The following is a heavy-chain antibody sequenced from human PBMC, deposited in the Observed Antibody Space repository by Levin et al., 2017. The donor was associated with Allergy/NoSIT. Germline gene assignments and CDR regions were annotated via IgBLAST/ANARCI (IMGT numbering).Heavy chain of an antibody. CDR1: GFNFAPHW. CDR2: INGDGSEK. Sequence: GGSLRLSCEASGFNFAPHWMSWVRQAPGVGLEWVANINGDGSEKYYVDSVKDRFIISKDNAKRSLHLQMNSLRVEDTAVYYCARAGAPGTVDYWGQGTLVTVSS. CDR3: ARAGAPGTVDY. V-gene: IGHV3-7*04. J-gene: IGHJ4*02. D-gene: IGHD6-13*01.